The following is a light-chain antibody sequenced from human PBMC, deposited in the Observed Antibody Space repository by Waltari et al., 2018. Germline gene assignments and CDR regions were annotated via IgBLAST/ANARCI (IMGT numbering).Light chain of an antibody. CDR3: QQYENSPLT. CDR2: DSS. CDR1: KNITNTY. Sequence: EVILTQSPDTLSLSPGARATLPCRARKNITNTYLAWYQQKPGLAPRLLIYDSSSRATGVPDRFSGSGSGTDFTLTIGRLEPEDYAVYYCQQYENSPLTFGGGTQVETK. J-gene: IGKJ4*01. V-gene: IGKV3-20*01.